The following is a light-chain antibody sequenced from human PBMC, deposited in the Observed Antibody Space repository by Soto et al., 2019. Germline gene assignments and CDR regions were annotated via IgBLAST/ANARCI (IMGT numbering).Light chain of an antibody. V-gene: IGKV2-28*01. CDR2: LGS. Sequence: IVVTQSPLSLPVTPGETASISCRSNQSLLHVNGYSYLDWYLQKPGQSPQLLSYLGSNRASGVPDRFSGSGSGTEFTLTVSRVEAEDVGVYYCMQALQTPPTFGQGTKVEIK. J-gene: IGKJ1*01. CDR3: MQALQTPPT. CDR1: QSLLHVNGYSY.